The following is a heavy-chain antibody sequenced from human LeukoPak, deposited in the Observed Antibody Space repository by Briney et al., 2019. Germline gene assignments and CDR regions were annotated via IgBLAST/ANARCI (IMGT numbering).Heavy chain of an antibody. J-gene: IGHJ4*02. CDR3: ARDGINWADY. CDR2: ISRTSSVI. V-gene: IGHV3-48*01. CDR1: GFSFDVFA. D-gene: IGHD3-16*01. Sequence: TGGSLRLSCAASGFSFDVFAMNWARQTPGNGLEWVSYISRTSSVILYSESVKGRFTVSRDNAKNSLYLEMNSLRVDDSALYYCARDGINWADYWGLGTLVTVSS.